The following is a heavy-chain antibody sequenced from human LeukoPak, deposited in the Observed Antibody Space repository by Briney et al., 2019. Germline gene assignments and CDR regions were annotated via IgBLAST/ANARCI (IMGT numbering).Heavy chain of an antibody. CDR3: AKDSGVGMATTFSILDI. D-gene: IGHD5-24*01. J-gene: IGHJ3*02. V-gene: IGHV3-30*02. Sequence: PGGSLRLSCAASGFTFSGYGMHWVRQAPGKGLEWVAFLRYDGSNTYYADSVKGRFTISRDNSKNTLYLQMNSLRAEDTAGYYCAKDSGVGMATTFSILDIWGQGTMVTVSS. CDR2: LRYDGSNT. CDR1: GFTFSGYG.